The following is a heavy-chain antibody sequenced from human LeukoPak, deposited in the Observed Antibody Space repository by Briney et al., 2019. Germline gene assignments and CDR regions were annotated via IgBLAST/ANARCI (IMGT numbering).Heavy chain of an antibody. D-gene: IGHD3-22*01. V-gene: IGHV3-48*03. Sequence: GGSLRLSCAASGFTCSSYEMNWVRQAQGKGLEWVSYISSSGSTIYYADSVKGRFTISRDNAKNSLYLQMNSLRAEDTAVYYCAKFPGYYDSSGYYPIDPWGQGTLVTVSS. CDR2: ISSSGSTI. J-gene: IGHJ5*02. CDR1: GFTCSSYE. CDR3: AKFPGYYDSSGYYPIDP.